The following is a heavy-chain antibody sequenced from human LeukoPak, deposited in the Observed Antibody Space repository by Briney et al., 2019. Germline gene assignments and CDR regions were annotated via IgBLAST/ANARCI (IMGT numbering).Heavy chain of an antibody. CDR1: GXSISSGGYY. J-gene: IGHJ5*02. V-gene: IGHV4-31*03. CDR2: IYYSGST. Sequence: SETLSLTCTXSGXSISSGGYYWSWIRQHPGKGLEWIGYIYYSGSTYYNPSLKSRVTISVDTSKNQFSLKLSSVTAADTAVYYCASSRYYDFWSGYYHQNWFDPWGQGTLVTVSS. D-gene: IGHD3-3*01. CDR3: ASSRYYDFWSGYYHQNWFDP.